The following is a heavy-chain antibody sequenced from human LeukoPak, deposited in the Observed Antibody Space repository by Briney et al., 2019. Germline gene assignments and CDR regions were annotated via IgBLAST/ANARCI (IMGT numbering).Heavy chain of an antibody. Sequence: GGSLRLSCAASGFTFSSYAMHWVRQAPGKGLEWVAGISYDGSNKYYADSVKGRFTISRDNSKNTLYLQMNSLRAEDTAVYYCAKGVGTNYYYYMDVWGKGTTVTVSS. CDR1: GFTFSSYA. CDR3: AKGVGTNYYYYMDV. CDR2: ISYDGSNK. V-gene: IGHV3-30*04. D-gene: IGHD2-8*01. J-gene: IGHJ6*03.